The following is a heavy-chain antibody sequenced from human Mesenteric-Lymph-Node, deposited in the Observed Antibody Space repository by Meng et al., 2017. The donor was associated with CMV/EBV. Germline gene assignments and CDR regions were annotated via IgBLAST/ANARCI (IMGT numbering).Heavy chain of an antibody. CDR3: AKGTISTGSDLDY. V-gene: IGHV3-9*01. J-gene: IGHJ4*02. Sequence: GGSLRLSCAASGFTFEAYAMHWVRQAPGKGLEWISGINWNSDNIAYADSVRGRFSISRDNGQYSLYLQMNSLRAEDTAFYYCAKGTISTGSDLDYWGQGTLVTVSS. D-gene: IGHD3-9*01. CDR2: INWNSDNI. CDR1: GFTFEAYA.